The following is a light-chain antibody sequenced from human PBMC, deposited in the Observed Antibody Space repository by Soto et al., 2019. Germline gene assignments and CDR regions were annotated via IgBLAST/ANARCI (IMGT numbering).Light chain of an antibody. CDR3: NSHTSGDFRV. V-gene: IGLV2-14*01. CDR2: EVS. J-gene: IGLJ1*01. Sequence: QSALTQPASVSGSPGQSITISCTGTSSDVGRYNHVSWYQHHPGEAPKLIISEVSNRPSGVSNRFSGSKYGYTASLTISGLQAEDEADYYCNSHTSGDFRVFGTGTKVTVL. CDR1: SSDVGRYNH.